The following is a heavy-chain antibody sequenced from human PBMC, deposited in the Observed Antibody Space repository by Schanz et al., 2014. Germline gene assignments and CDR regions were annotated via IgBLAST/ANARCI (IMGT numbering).Heavy chain of an antibody. CDR3: ATSYSSSSYFYVMDV. D-gene: IGHD6-6*01. CDR2: ISSGSSTI. J-gene: IGHJ6*02. CDR1: TFSRYW. Sequence: EVQLVESGGGLVQPGGSLRLCCTFSRYWMTWVRQAPGKGLEWISYISSGSSTIHYADSVKGRFTISRDNAKNSLFLQMNSLRAEDTAIYYCATSYSSSSYFYVMDVWGQGTTVTVSS. V-gene: IGHV3-48*04.